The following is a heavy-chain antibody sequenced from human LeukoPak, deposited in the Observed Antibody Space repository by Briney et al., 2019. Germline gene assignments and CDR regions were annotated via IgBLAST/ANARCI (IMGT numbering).Heavy chain of an antibody. CDR3: AKAYGYCTTTSCSHEEFDY. CDR1: GFTFSNYG. D-gene: IGHD2-2*01. J-gene: IGHJ4*02. Sequence: GGSLRLSCAASGFTFSNYGMHWVRPTPGKGLEWVAVISYDGSNKYYADSVKGRFAISRDNSKNTLYLQMNSLRAEDTAVYYCAKAYGYCTTTSCSHEEFDYWGQGTLVTVSS. V-gene: IGHV3-30*18. CDR2: ISYDGSNK.